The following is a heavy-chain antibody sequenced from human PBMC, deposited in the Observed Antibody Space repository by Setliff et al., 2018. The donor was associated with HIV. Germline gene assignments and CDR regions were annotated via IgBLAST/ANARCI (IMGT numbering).Heavy chain of an antibody. D-gene: IGHD3-10*01. CDR2: IGTGGDT. J-gene: IGHJ4*02. CDR1: GFAFSDYD. CDR3: ARLLRGGGDYFDY. Sequence: PGGSLRLSCATSGFAFSDYDFHWVRQVTGEGLEWVSAIGTGGDTYYADSVKGRFTISRDNAKNSLFLQMNSLRAEDTAIYYCARLLRGGGDYFDYWGQGTLVTVSS. V-gene: IGHV3-13*01.